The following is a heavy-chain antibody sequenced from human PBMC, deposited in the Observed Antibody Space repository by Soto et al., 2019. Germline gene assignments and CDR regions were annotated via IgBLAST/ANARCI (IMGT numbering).Heavy chain of an antibody. CDR2: ISVDGNNE. J-gene: IGHJ6*02. CDR3: AKAVAARPAAYGMDV. Sequence: QVQLVESGGGVVQPGRSLRLSCAASGFTFSDYSMHWARQAPGKGLEWVTVISVDGNNEYYADSVKGRFTISRDNSKNTLYLQMSNLRIEDTAVYYCAKAVAARPAAYGMDVWGQGTTVTVSS. V-gene: IGHV3-30*18. CDR1: GFTFSDYS. D-gene: IGHD2-2*01.